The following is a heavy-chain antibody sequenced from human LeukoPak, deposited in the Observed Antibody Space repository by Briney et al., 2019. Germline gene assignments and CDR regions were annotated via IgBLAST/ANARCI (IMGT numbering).Heavy chain of an antibody. CDR2: VRYDGSNK. V-gene: IGHV3-30*02. J-gene: IGHJ4*02. CDR3: ARDFYGSGSQADY. Sequence: GGSLRLSCAASGFTFSSYGMHWVRQAPGKGLEWVAFVRYDGSNKYYADSVKGRFTISRDNSKNTLYLQMNSLRAEDTAVYYCARDFYGSGSQADYWGQGTLVTVSS. CDR1: GFTFSSYG. D-gene: IGHD3-10*01.